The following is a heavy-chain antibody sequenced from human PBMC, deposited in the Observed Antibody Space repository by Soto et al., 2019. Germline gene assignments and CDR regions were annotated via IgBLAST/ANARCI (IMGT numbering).Heavy chain of an antibody. J-gene: IGHJ6*02. CDR1: GFTFTSYA. D-gene: IGHD5-18*01. CDR2: ISGSGGSE. Sequence: GGSLRLSCAVSGFTFTSYAMTWVRQAPGKGLEWVSAISGSGGSEFYADSVKGRFTISRDNSKNTLYLQMKSLRAEDTALYYCAKGDTTMITDYYAMGVWGQGTTVTVSS. V-gene: IGHV3-23*01. CDR3: AKGDTTMITDYYAMGV.